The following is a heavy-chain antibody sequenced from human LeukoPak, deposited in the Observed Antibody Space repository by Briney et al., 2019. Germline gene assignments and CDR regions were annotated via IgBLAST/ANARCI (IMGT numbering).Heavy chain of an antibody. D-gene: IGHD6-13*01. Sequence: ASVKVSCKASGDTFTSYYMPWVRQAPGQGLEWMGIINPSGGSTSYAQKFQGRVTMTRDTSISTAYMELSRLRSDDTAVYYCARDSLIAAAGSSLFDPWGQGTLVTVSS. CDR3: ARDSLIAAAGSSLFDP. CDR1: GDTFTSYY. CDR2: INPSGGST. J-gene: IGHJ5*02. V-gene: IGHV1-46*01.